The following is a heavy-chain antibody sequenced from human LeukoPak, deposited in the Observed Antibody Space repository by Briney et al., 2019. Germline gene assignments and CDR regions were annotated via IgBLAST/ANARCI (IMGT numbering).Heavy chain of an antibody. J-gene: IGHJ4*02. CDR3: ARDGAWTTVTTWGGYFDY. CDR2: IWFDGNNK. Sequence: PGRSLRLSCAASGITLSRSGMHWVRQAPGKGLEWVAIIWFDGNNKYYADSVKGRFTISRDNSKNTLYLQMNSLRAEDTAVYYCARDGAWTTVTTWGGYFDYWGQGTLVTVSS. CDR1: GITLSRSG. V-gene: IGHV3-33*01. D-gene: IGHD4-17*01.